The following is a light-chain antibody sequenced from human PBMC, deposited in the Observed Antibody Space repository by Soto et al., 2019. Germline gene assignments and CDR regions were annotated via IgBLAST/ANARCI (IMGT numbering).Light chain of an antibody. CDR2: AAS. CDR1: QSVSRS. J-gene: IGKJ1*01. V-gene: IGKV1-39*01. CDR3: QQNAITPPWT. Sequence: QLTQSPSSLSASVGDRVIITCRASQSVSRSLNWYQQKPGQTPKLLLYAASTLHSGVPSRFSGSGSGTEFTLTISSLQPEDFATYYCQQNAITPPWTFGQGTKVEVK.